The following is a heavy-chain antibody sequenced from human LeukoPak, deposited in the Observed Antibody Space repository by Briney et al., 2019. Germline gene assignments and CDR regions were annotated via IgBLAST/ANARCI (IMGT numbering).Heavy chain of an antibody. CDR2: IFTSGST. CDR1: GASISSYY. V-gene: IGHV4-4*07. J-gene: IGHJ3*02. D-gene: IGHD2-2*01. Sequence: SETLSLTCTVSGASISSYYWSWIRQPAGKGLEWIGRIFTSGSTNYNPSLKSRVTMSVDTSKNQFSLKLSSVTAADTAVYYCARLEGYCSSTSCSRKAFDIWGQGTMVTVSS. CDR3: ARLEGYCSSTSCSRKAFDI.